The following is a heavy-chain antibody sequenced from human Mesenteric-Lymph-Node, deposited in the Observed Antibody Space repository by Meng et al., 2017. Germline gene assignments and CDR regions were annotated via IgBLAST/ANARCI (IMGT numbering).Heavy chain of an antibody. CDR3: ARGRAYCGGDCYFDY. Sequence: SVKVSCKASGYTFTSYAISWVRQAPGQGLEWMGGIIPIFGTANYAQKFQGRVTITADESTSTAYMELSSLRSEDTAVYYCARGRAYCGGDCYFDYWGQGTLVTVSS. V-gene: IGHV1-69*13. J-gene: IGHJ4*02. CDR1: GYTFTSYA. D-gene: IGHD2-21*02. CDR2: IIPIFGTA.